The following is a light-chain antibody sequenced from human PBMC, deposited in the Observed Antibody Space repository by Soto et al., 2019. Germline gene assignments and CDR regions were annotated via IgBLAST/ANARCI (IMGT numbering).Light chain of an antibody. CDR3: QQRKNWPPFT. CDR1: QSVNRQ. J-gene: IGKJ5*01. Sequence: EIVLTQSPATLSLSPGERATLSCRASQSVNRQLAWYQQKPGQAPRLLIYDAFNRATGIPARFSGSETGTDFTLTITSLEPDDSAVYYCQQRKNWPPFTFGQGTRLESK. V-gene: IGKV3-11*01. CDR2: DAF.